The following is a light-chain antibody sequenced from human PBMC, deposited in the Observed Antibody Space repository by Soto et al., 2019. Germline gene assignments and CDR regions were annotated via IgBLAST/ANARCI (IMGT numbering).Light chain of an antibody. V-gene: IGKV3-20*01. J-gene: IGKJ1*01. CDR3: QQYGNSPWT. Sequence: EIVLTQSPATLSLSPGASATLSCRATRSVSSNLAWYQQKPGQAPRLLIYGASTRATGIPARFSGSGSATDFTLTISRLEPEDFAVYYCQQYGNSPWTFGQGTKVEIK. CDR1: RSVSSN. CDR2: GAS.